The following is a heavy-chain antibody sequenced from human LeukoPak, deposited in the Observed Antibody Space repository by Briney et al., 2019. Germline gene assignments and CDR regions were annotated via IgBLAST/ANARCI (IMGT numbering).Heavy chain of an antibody. CDR2: IKQDGNEK. CDR1: GFTFGSYW. CDR3: AKLLGGTSEFNC. D-gene: IGHD2-15*01. V-gene: IGHV3-7*03. J-gene: IGHJ4*02. Sequence: PGGSLRLSCAASGFTFGSYWMGWVRQAPGKGLEGVANIKQDGNEKYYVDSVKGQFTISRDNAKNSLYLQMNSLRAEDTAVYYCAKLLGGTSEFNCWGQGTLVTVSS.